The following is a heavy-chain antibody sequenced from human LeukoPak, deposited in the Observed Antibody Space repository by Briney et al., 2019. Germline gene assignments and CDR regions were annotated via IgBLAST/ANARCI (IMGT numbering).Heavy chain of an antibody. D-gene: IGHD2-21*01. CDR1: GFTFRNCG. CDR2: ISGSGGST. Sequence: GGSLRLSCAASGFTFRNCGMRWVRQAPGKGLEWVSAISGSGGSTYYADSVKGRFTISRDNSKNTLYLQMNSLRAEDTAVYYCAKGLPYFLYVMDVWGQGTTVTVSS. J-gene: IGHJ6*02. CDR3: AKGLPYFLYVMDV. V-gene: IGHV3-23*01.